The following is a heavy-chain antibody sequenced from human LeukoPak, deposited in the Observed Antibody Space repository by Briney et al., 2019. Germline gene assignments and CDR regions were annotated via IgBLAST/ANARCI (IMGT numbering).Heavy chain of an antibody. Sequence: SVKVSCKASGGTFSSYAISWVRQAPGQGLEWMGRIIPILGTANYAQKFQGRVTITADKSTSTAYMELSSLRSEDTAVYYCARGDLRGCSSTSCYGWFDPWGQGTLVTVSS. J-gene: IGHJ5*02. D-gene: IGHD2-2*01. CDR1: GGTFSSYA. CDR2: IIPILGTA. CDR3: ARGDLRGCSSTSCYGWFDP. V-gene: IGHV1-69*04.